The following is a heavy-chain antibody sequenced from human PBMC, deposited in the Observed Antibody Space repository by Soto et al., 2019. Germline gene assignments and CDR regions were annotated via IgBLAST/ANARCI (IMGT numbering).Heavy chain of an antibody. V-gene: IGHV3-23*01. CDR3: AKDRVETISSFQH. CDR1: GFTFSSYA. J-gene: IGHJ1*01. CDR2: ISGSGGST. Sequence: EVQLLESGGGLVQPGGSLRLSCAASGFTFSSYAMSWVRQAPGKGLEWVSAISGSGGSTYYADSVKGRFTISRDNSKNPLYLQMNSMRAEDTAVYYGAKDRVETISSFQHWGPGTLVTVSS.